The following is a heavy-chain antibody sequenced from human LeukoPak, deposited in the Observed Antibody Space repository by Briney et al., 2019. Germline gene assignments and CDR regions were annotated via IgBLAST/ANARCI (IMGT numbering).Heavy chain of an antibody. D-gene: IGHD3-22*01. CDR2: ISYDGSSK. CDR1: GFTFSSYA. J-gene: IGHJ4*02. CDR3: ASGGYYDSSGYYWIDY. V-gene: IGHV3-30-3*01. Sequence: GGSLRLSCAASGFTFSSYAMHWVRQAPGKGLEWVAVISYDGSSKYYADSVKGRFTISRDNSKNTLYLQMNSLRAEDTAVYYCASGGYYDSSGYYWIDYWGQGTLVTVSS.